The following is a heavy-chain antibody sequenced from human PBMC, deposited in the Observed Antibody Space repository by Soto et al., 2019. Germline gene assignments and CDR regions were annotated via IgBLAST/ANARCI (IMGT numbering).Heavy chain of an antibody. V-gene: IGHV4-31*03. J-gene: IGHJ3*01. CDR2: IYSSGSA. D-gene: IGHD2-15*01. Sequence: QVQLQESGPGLVKPSETLSLTCTVSGGTINSGAFFWTWMRQHPGKGLEWVGYIYSSGSAYYNPSLDSRVTLSLDTSNNQFSLTLTSVTAADTAVYYCARLSCSGHSCSFGGAFDVWGHGAMVAVSS. CDR1: GGTINSGAFF. CDR3: ARLSCSGHSCSFGGAFDV.